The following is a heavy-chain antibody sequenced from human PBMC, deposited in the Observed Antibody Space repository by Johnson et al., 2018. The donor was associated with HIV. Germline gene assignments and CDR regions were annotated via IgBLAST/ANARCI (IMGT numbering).Heavy chain of an antibody. CDR1: GFTVSSHY. CDR2: IYSGGST. V-gene: IGHV3-53*01. CDR3: AREFGDLRAFDM. D-gene: IGHD3-16*01. J-gene: IGHJ3*02. Sequence: VQLVESGGGLIQPGGSLRLSCAASGFTVSSHYMSWVRQAPGKGLEWVSVIYSGGSTYYADPVKGRFTISRDNSKHTLYLQMNSLRAEDTAVYYCAREFGDLRAFDMWGQATMVTVSS.